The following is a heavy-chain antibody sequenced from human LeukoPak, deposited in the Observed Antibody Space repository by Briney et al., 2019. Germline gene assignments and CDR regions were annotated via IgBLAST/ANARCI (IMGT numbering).Heavy chain of an antibody. D-gene: IGHD3-10*01. CDR1: GFTFSSYS. J-gene: IGHJ6*02. CDR3: ARIGGPGYYYYGMDV. CDR2: ITSSSSTK. V-gene: IGHV3-48*02. Sequence: GGSLRLSCAASGFTFSSYSMNWVRQAPGKGLEWISFITSSSSTKYYTDPVKGRFTISRDNAKNSLYLQVNSLRDEDTAVYYCARIGGPGYYYYGMDVWGQGTTVTVSS.